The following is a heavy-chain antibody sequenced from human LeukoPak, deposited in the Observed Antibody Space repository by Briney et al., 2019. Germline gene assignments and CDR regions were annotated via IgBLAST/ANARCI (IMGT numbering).Heavy chain of an antibody. CDR2: IYTSGST. CDR1: GGSISSGSYY. J-gene: IGHJ5*02. CDR3: ARATGSSGWYYWFDP. Sequence: SETLSLTCTVSGGSISSGSYYWSWIRQPAGKGLEWIGRIYTSGSTNYNPSLKSRVTISVDTSKNQFSLKLSSVTAADTAVYYCARATGSSGWYYWFDPWGQGTLVIVSS. V-gene: IGHV4-61*02. D-gene: IGHD6-19*01.